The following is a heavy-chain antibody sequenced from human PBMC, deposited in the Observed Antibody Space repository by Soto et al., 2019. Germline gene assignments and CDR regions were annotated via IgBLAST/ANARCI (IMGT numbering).Heavy chain of an antibody. Sequence: SETLSLTCTVSGGSISSGNFSWTWIRQPPGKGLEWIGYIFHSGSTNYNPSLKSRVTISVDTSKNQFSLKLSSVTAADTAVYYCARRYGSAIDYWGQGTLVTVSS. V-gene: IGHV4-61*01. J-gene: IGHJ4*02. CDR2: IFHSGST. D-gene: IGHD1-26*01. CDR3: ARRYGSAIDY. CDR1: GGSISSGNFS.